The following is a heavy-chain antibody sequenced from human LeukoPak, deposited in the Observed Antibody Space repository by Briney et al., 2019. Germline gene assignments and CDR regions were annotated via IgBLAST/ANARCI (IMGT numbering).Heavy chain of an antibody. CDR1: GYTLTELS. Sequence: ASVKVSCKVSGYTLTELSMHWVRQAPGKGLEWMGGFDPEDGETIYAQKFQGRVTMTEDTSTDTAYMELSSLRSEDTAVYYYATGPLWSSGSTDQTFDYWGKGTLVTVSS. J-gene: IGHJ4*02. CDR2: FDPEDGET. CDR3: ATGPLWSSGSTDQTFDY. V-gene: IGHV1-24*01. D-gene: IGHD3-10*01.